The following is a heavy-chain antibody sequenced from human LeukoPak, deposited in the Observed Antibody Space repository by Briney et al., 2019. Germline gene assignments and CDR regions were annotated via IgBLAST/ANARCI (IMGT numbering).Heavy chain of an antibody. CDR1: GFTFSSYA. CDR3: ARLFGLKARDGDYGVEAFDI. D-gene: IGHD4-17*01. V-gene: IGHV3-7*01. Sequence: PGGSLRLSCAASGFTFSSYAMSWVRQAPGKGLEWVANINEDGSDKYYVDSVKGRFTISRDNAKNSLYLQMNSLRAEDTAVYYCARLFGLKARDGDYGVEAFDIWGQGTMVTVSS. CDR2: INEDGSDK. J-gene: IGHJ3*02.